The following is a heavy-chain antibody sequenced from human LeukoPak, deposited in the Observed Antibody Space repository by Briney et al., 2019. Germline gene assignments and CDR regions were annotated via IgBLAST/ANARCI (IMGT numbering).Heavy chain of an antibody. J-gene: IGHJ4*02. CDR3: TRAYGDYEYDY. D-gene: IGHD4-17*01. Sequence: ASVKVSCKASGYIFTGYYMHWVRQAPGQGLEWMGRINPNSGGTNYAQKSQGRATMTRDTSISTAYMELSRLRSDDTAVYYCTRAYGDYEYDYWGQGTLVTVSS. V-gene: IGHV1-2*06. CDR1: GYIFTGYY. CDR2: INPNSGGT.